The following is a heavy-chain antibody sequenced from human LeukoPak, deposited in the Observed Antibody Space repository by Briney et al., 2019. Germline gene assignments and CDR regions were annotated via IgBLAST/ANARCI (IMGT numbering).Heavy chain of an antibody. V-gene: IGHV3-48*03. CDR1: GFTFSSYE. Sequence: GGSLRLSCVASGFTFSSYEMNWVRQAPGEGLEWVSYISSSDSGDSTIYYADSVKGRFTISRDDAKKSLYLQMNSLRAEDTAVYYCARDQDDYGDYWYFDLWGRGTLVTVSS. J-gene: IGHJ2*01. CDR3: ARDQDDYGDYWYFDL. D-gene: IGHD4-17*01. CDR2: ISSSDSGDSTI.